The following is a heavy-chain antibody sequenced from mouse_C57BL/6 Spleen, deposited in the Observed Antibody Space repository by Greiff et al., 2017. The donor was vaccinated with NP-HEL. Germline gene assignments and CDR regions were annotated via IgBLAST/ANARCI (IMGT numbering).Heavy chain of an antibody. CDR3: AREGGRTTVVAHYWAMDY. CDR2: IYPGDGDT. CDR1: GYAFSSYW. Sequence: QVQLKQSGAELVKPGASVKISCKASGYAFSSYWMNWVKQRPGKGLEWIGQIYPGDGDTNYNGKFKGKATLTADKSSSTAYMQLSSLTSEDSAVYFCAREGGRTTVVAHYWAMDYWGQGTSVTVSS. J-gene: IGHJ4*01. V-gene: IGHV1-80*01. D-gene: IGHD1-1*01.